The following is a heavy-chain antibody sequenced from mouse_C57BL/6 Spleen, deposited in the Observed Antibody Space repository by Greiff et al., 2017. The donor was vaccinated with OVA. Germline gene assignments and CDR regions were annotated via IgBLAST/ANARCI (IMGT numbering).Heavy chain of an antibody. D-gene: IGHD2-1*01. CDR2: IHPNSGST. J-gene: IGHJ2*01. Sequence: QVQLQQPGAELVKPGASVKLSCKASGYTFTSYWMHWVKQRPGQGLEWIGMIHPNSGSTNYNEKFKSKATLTVDKSSSTAYMQLSSLTSEDSAVYYCATFYYGNSYYFDYWGQGTTLTVSS. CDR3: ATFYYGNSYYFDY. V-gene: IGHV1-64*01. CDR1: GYTFTSYW.